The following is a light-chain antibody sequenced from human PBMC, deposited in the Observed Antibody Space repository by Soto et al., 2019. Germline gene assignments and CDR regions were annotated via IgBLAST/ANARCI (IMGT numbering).Light chain of an antibody. Sequence: ETVMTQSPATLSLSPGERATLSCRASQSVGSNLAWYQQKPGQTLRLLIYGASTRATGIPARFSGSGSGTEFTLTISRLQSEDFAIYYCQQYNNWPPVTFGQGTKLEVK. J-gene: IGKJ2*01. V-gene: IGKV3-15*01. CDR1: QSVGSN. CDR3: QQYNNWPPVT. CDR2: GAS.